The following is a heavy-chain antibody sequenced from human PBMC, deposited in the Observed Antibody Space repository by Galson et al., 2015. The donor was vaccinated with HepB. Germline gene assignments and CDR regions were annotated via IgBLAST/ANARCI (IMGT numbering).Heavy chain of an antibody. CDR3: TRGVHCSGSTGYWEIRYDY. Sequence: SLRLSCAASGFAFSSYRMAWVRRAPGKGLEWVATMKEAESEKYYVDSVKGRFTISRDNAKNSVYLQMNSLRAEDTAVYYCTRGVHCSGSTGYWEIRYDYWGLGTLVIVSS. D-gene: IGHD2-2*01. J-gene: IGHJ4*02. CDR2: MKEAESEK. CDR1: GFAFSSYR. V-gene: IGHV3-7*03.